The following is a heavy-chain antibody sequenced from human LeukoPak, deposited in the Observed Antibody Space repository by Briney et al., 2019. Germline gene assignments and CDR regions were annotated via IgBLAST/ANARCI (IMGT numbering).Heavy chain of an antibody. D-gene: IGHD6-13*01. Sequence: ASVKVSCQASGSTFTSYGISWVRQAPGQGLEWMGWISAYNGNTNYTQKLQGRVTMTTDTSTSTAYMELRSLRSDDPAVYYCARVVGLTGYSSSWYSGYYYYMDVWGRGTTVTVSS. CDR1: GSTFTSYG. CDR3: ARVVGLTGYSSSWYSGYYYYMDV. V-gene: IGHV1-18*01. J-gene: IGHJ6*03. CDR2: ISAYNGNT.